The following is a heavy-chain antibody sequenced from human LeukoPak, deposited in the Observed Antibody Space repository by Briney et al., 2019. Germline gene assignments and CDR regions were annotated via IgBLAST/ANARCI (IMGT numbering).Heavy chain of an antibody. J-gene: IGHJ4*02. CDR1: RFTFSTYW. CDR3: ARVKAYNDYVWGSYRTSWVFDY. D-gene: IGHD3-16*02. V-gene: IGHV3-7*01. CDR2: IKQDGSEK. Sequence: SGGSLRLSCAASRFTFSTYWMSWVRQAPGKGLEWVANIKQDGSEKYYVDSVKGRFTISRDNAKNSLYLQMNSLRAEDTAVYYCARVKAYNDYVWGSYRTSWVFDYWGQGTLVTVSS.